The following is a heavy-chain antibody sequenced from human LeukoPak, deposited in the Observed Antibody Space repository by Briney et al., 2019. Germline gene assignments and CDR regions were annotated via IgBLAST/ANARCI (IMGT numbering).Heavy chain of an antibody. J-gene: IGHJ3*02. Sequence: ASVKVSCKASGGTFSSYAISWVRQAPGQGLEWMGGIIPIFGTANYAQKFQGRVTITADESTSTAYMELSSLRSEDTAVYYCARDYYYDSSDPAPAFDIWGQGTMVTVSS. CDR3: ARDYYYDSSDPAPAFDI. V-gene: IGHV1-69*13. D-gene: IGHD3-22*01. CDR2: IIPIFGTA. CDR1: GGTFSSYA.